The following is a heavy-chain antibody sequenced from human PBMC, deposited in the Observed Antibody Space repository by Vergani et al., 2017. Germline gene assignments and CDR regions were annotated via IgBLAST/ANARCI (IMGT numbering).Heavy chain of an antibody. D-gene: IGHD3-16*01. CDR1: GFTFSGSA. CDR2: IRSKANSFAT. J-gene: IGHJ4*02. Sequence: EVQLVESGGGLVQPGGSLKLSCAASGFTFSGSAMHWVRQASGKGLEWVGRIRSKANSFATAYAASVKGRFTISRDDSKNTAYLQMNSLITEDTAGYYCTRQSQGGESLAGPREWGQGTRVTGSS. CDR3: TRQSQGGESLAGPRE. V-gene: IGHV3-73*01.